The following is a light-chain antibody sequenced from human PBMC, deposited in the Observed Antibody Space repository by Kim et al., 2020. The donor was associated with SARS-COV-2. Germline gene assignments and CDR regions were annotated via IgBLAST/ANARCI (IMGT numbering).Light chain of an antibody. CDR3: NSRDSSGNHLV. J-gene: IGLJ2*01. CDR1: SLRRYY. CDR2: GKN. Sequence: SSELTQDPAVSVALGQTVRITCQGDSLRRYYASWYQQKPGQAPVLVIYGKNNRPSGIPDRSSGFSSGNTASLTITGAQAEDEADYYCNSRDSSGNHLVFGGGTKLTVL. V-gene: IGLV3-19*01.